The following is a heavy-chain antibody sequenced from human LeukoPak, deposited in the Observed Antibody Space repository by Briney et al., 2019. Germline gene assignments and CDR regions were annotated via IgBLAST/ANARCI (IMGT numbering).Heavy chain of an antibody. J-gene: IGHJ4*02. CDR1: GGSISSGGYY. CDR3: ARSPSSYFGVAREAAAY. V-gene: IGHV4-30-2*01. D-gene: IGHD3-3*01. Sequence: PSESLSLTCTVSGGSISSGGYYWSWIRQPPGKGLEWIGYIYHSGSTYHNPSLKSRVTISVDRSKNQFSLKLSSVTAADTAVYYCARSPSSYFGVAREAAAYWGQGTLVTVSS. CDR2: IYHSGST.